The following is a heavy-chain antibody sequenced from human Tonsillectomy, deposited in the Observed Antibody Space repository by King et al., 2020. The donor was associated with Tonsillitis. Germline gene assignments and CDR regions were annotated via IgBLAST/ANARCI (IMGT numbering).Heavy chain of an antibody. CDR1: GFTFSSYS. V-gene: IGHV3-48*01. Sequence: VQLVESGGGLVQPGGSLRLSCAASGFTFSSYSMNWVRQAPGKGLEWVSYISSSSCTLYYADSVKGRFTISRDNAENSLYLQMNSLRAEDTAVYYCARGRQGLNHFDYWGQGTLVTVSS. CDR2: ISSSSCTL. CDR3: ARGRQGLNHFDY. J-gene: IGHJ4*02. D-gene: IGHD1-14*01.